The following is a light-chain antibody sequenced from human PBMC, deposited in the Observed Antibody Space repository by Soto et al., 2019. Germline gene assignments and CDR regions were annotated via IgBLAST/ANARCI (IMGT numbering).Light chain of an antibody. CDR3: SSFVGAPVI. Sequence: QSALTQPPSASGSPGQSVTIPCAGTSTDVGEYNYVSWYQQHPGKVPKLIIFEVNTRPSGVPDRFSGSKSGDTASLTVSGLQAEDEADYYCSSFVGAPVIFGGGTKLTVL. V-gene: IGLV2-8*01. CDR2: EVN. J-gene: IGLJ2*01. CDR1: STDVGEYNY.